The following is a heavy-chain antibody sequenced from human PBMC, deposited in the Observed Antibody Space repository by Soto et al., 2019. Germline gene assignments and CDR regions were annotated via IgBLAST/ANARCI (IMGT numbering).Heavy chain of an antibody. V-gene: IGHV3-15*07. CDR3: TTLGSHYFYHNFDV. CDR2: IKMKSEGATT. Sequence: EVKLVESGGGLVTPGGSLRLSCAASGFTFSNAWMNWVRQAPGKGLEWVGLIKMKSEGATTHYAAPVNGRFTISRDDSKKSLYLQMSSLKTEDTAVYYCTTLGSHYFYHNFDVWGQGTKVTVSS. CDR1: GFTFSNAW. J-gene: IGHJ6*02.